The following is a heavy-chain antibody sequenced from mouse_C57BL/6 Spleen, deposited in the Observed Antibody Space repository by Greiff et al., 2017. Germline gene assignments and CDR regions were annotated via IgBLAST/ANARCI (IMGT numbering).Heavy chain of an antibody. V-gene: IGHV1-26*01. CDR2: INPNNGGT. CDR3: ARDDYDKGNYFDY. D-gene: IGHD2-4*01. CDR1: GYTFTDYY. Sequence: VQLQQSGPELVKPGASVKISCKASGYTFTDYYMNWVKQSHGKSLEWIGDINPNNGGTSYNQKFKGKATLTVDKSSSTAYMELRSLTSEDSAVYYCARDDYDKGNYFDYWGQGTTLTVSS. J-gene: IGHJ2*01.